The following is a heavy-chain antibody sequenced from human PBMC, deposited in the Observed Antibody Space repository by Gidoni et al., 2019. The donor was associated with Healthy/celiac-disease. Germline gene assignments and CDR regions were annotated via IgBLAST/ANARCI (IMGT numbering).Heavy chain of an antibody. CDR1: GYTFTLSY. V-gene: IGHV1-2*04. CDR3: ARDRVESSGWRNNYYYYGMDV. J-gene: IGHJ6*02. CDR2: INPNSGGT. Sequence: QVQLVQSGAEVKKPGASVKVSCKASGYTFTLSYMHWVRQAPGQGLEWMGWINPNSGGTNYAQKLQGWVTMTRDTSISTAYMELSRLRSDDTAVYYCARDRVESSGWRNNYYYYGMDVWGQGTTVTVSS. D-gene: IGHD6-19*01.